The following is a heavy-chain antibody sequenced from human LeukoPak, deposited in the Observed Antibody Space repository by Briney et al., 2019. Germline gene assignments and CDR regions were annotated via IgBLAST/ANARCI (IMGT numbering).Heavy chain of an antibody. CDR2: INPNSGGT. CDR3: ARTKSITIFGVVITPQDVFDI. J-gene: IGHJ3*02. Sequence: ASVKVSCKASGYTFTGYYMHWVRQAPGQGLEWMGWINPNSGGTNYARKFQGRVTMTRDTSISTAYMELSRLRSDDTAVYYCARTKSITIFGVVITPQDVFDIWGQGTMVTVSS. V-gene: IGHV1-2*02. D-gene: IGHD3-3*01. CDR1: GYTFTGYY.